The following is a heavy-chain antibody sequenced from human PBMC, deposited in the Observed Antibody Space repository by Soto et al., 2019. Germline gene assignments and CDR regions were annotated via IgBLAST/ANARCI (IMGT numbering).Heavy chain of an antibody. CDR2: FDPEGGET. J-gene: IGHJ3*02. CDR1: GYTFTSYG. V-gene: IGHV1-24*01. Sequence: ASVKVSCKASGYTFTSYGISWVRQAPGKGPEWMGGFDPEGGETIYAQKFQGRDSMTEDTSTDTAYMELSSLISEDAAVYCCAATSITMIGVVTPDAFDIWGQGTMVTFSS. D-gene: IGHD3-22*01. CDR3: AATSITMIGVVTPDAFDI.